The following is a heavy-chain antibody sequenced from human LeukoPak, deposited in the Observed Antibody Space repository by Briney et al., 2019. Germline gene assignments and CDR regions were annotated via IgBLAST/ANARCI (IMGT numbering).Heavy chain of an antibody. V-gene: IGHV3-23*01. CDR2: ITGSGGST. CDR3: AKEGFLEWTLDI. J-gene: IGHJ3*02. Sequence: GGSLRLSCAASGFTFSSYALSWVRQAPGKGLEWVSGITGSGGSTYYADSVKGRFTISRDNSKNTLYLQMNSLRAEDTAVYYCAKEGFLEWTLDIWGQGTMVTVSS. CDR1: GFTFSSYA. D-gene: IGHD3-3*01.